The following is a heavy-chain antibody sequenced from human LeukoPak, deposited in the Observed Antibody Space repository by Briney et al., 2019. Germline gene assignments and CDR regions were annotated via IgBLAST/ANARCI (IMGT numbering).Heavy chain of an antibody. CDR3: ARDALYGSGSSKFDY. Sequence: GASVKVSCKASGYTFTSYYMHWVRQAPGQGLEWMGIINPGGGSTSYAQKFQGRVTMTRDMSTSTVYMELSSLRSEDTAVYYCARDALYGSGSSKFDYWGQGTLVTVSS. J-gene: IGHJ4*02. CDR2: INPGGGST. V-gene: IGHV1-46*01. D-gene: IGHD3-10*01. CDR1: GYTFTSYY.